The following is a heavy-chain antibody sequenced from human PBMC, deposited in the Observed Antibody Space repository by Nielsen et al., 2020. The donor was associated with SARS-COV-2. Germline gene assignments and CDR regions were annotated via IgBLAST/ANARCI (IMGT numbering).Heavy chain of an antibody. Sequence: GESLKISCAASGFTFNNFGFYWVRQAPGKGLEWVASISYEGSQKYYAESLTGRFTVSRDTSKNTVYLQMNSLSVEDTAVYHCAKRQAVFMLTFGGEGAMDVWGQGTTVSVSS. D-gene: IGHD3-16*01. J-gene: IGHJ6*02. V-gene: IGHV3-30*18. CDR3: AKRQAVFMLTFGGEGAMDV. CDR2: ISYEGSQK. CDR1: GFTFNNFG.